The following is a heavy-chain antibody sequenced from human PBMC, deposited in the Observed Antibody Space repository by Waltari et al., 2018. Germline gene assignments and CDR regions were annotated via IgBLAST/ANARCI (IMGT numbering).Heavy chain of an antibody. CDR2: IIPNLGIA. D-gene: IGHD3-3*01. J-gene: IGHJ6*02. Sequence: QVQLVQSGAEVKKPGSSVKVSCKASGGTFSSYAISWVRQAPGQGLEWMGRIIPNLGIANDEQKFQGRVTITADKSTSTAYMELSSLRSEDTAVYYCARDITGAGFDYYYGMDVWGQGTTVTVSS. CDR3: ARDITGAGFDYYYGMDV. V-gene: IGHV1-69*09. CDR1: GGTFSSYA.